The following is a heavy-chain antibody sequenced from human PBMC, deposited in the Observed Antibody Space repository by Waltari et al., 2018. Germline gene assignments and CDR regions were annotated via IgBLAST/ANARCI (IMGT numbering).Heavy chain of an antibody. CDR2: MNPSSGDT. D-gene: IGHD3-3*01. CDR3: ARGTLRLLEWLPNSNWFDP. J-gene: IGHJ5*02. V-gene: IGHV1-2*02. CDR1: GYNFTAHT. Sequence: HVQLVQSGAELKKPGASVKVSSKASGYNFTAHTFHWVRQAPGQGLEWMGWMNPSSGDTNYAQRLQCRVSMTRDTSTSTAYMELRSLISDDTAIYYCARGTLRLLEWLPNSNWFDPWGQGTLVTVSS.